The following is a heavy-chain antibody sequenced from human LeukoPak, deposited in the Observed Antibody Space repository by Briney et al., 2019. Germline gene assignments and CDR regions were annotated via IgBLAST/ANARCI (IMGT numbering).Heavy chain of an antibody. CDR3: AKGTCGGSTCHLDS. CDR2: INPNSGGT. J-gene: IGHJ4*02. CDR1: GYTFTGYY. V-gene: IGHV1-2*02. D-gene: IGHD2-15*01. Sequence: ASVKVSCKASGYTFTGYYMHWVRQAPGQGLEWMGWINPNSGGTNYAQKFQGRVTMTRDTSISTAYMELSRLRSDDTAVYHCAKGTCGGSTCHLDSWGQGTLVTVSS.